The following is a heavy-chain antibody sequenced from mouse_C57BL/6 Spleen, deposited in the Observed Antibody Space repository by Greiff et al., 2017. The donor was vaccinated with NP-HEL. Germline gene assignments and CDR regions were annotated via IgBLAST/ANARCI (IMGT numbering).Heavy chain of an antibody. V-gene: IGHV1-5*01. Sequence: DVQLQESGTVLARPGASVKMSCKTSGYTFTSYWMHWVKQRPGQGLEWIGAIYPGNSDTSYNQKFKGKAKLTAVTSASTAYMELSSLTNEDSAVYYCTSGSSPYYAMDYWGQGTSVTVSS. CDR2: IYPGNSDT. J-gene: IGHJ4*01. CDR3: TSGSSPYYAMDY. D-gene: IGHD1-1*01. CDR1: GYTFTSYW.